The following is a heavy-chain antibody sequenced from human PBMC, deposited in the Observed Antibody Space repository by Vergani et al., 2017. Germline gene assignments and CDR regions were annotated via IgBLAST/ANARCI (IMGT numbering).Heavy chain of an antibody. V-gene: IGHV3-33*01. Sequence: QIQLVESEGGVVQPGRSLTLSCVAPGLTLSSHGMHWVCQAPGKGLEGVAVIWYDGSNKYYGDSMKGRFTISKDNSKNTLYLQMNSLRVEDTAVYYCARWSNDKRLDSWGQGTLVTVSS. D-gene: IGHD1-1*01. CDR2: IWYDGSNK. CDR1: GLTLSSHG. J-gene: IGHJ5*01. CDR3: ARWSNDKRLDS.